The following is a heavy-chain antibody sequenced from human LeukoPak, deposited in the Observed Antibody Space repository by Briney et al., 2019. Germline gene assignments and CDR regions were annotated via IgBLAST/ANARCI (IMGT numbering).Heavy chain of an antibody. CDR1: GYSISSGYY. V-gene: IGHV4-38-2*02. D-gene: IGHD1-26*01. CDR2: IYRSGST. Sequence: SETLSLTCTVSGYSISSGYYWGWIRQPPGKGLEWIGSIYRSGSTYYNPSLKSRVTISVDTSKNQFSLKLSSVTAADTAVYYCARHSPVGIYYFDYWGQGTLVTVSS. J-gene: IGHJ4*02. CDR3: ARHSPVGIYYFDY.